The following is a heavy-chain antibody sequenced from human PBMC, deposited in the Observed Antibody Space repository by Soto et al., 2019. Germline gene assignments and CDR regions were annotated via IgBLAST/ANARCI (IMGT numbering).Heavy chain of an antibody. CDR2: ISGSGGST. CDR3: AKDPVPIAVAGKVWFDP. CDR1: GFTFSSYA. J-gene: IGHJ5*02. V-gene: IGHV3-23*01. D-gene: IGHD6-19*01. Sequence: GGSLRLSCAASGFTFSSYAMSWVRQAPGKGLEWVSAISGSGGSTYYADSVKGRFTISRDNSKNTLYLQMNSLRAEETAVYYCAKDPVPIAVAGKVWFDPWGQGTLVTVSS.